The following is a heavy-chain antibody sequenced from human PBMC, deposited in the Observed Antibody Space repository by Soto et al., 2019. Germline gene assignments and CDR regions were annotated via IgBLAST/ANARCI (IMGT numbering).Heavy chain of an antibody. CDR3: TTDEYSSSSIFGY. V-gene: IGHV3-15*07. D-gene: IGHD6-6*01. CDR2: IKSKTDGGTT. CDR1: GFTFSNAW. J-gene: IGHJ4*02. Sequence: GGSLRLSCAASGFTFSNAWMNWVRQAPGKGLEWVGRIKSKTDGGTTDYAAPVKDRFTISRDDSKNTLYLQMNSLKTEDTAVYYGTTDEYSSSSIFGYWGQGTLVTVSS.